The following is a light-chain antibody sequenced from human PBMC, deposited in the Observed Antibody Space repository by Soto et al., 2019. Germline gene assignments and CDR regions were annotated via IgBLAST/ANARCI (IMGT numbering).Light chain of an antibody. CDR2: DVS. CDR1: SSDVGGYNY. V-gene: IGLV2-14*01. J-gene: IGLJ2*01. Sequence: QSVLTQPASVSGSPGQSITISCTGTSSDVGGYNYVSWYQQHPGKAPKLMIYDVSNRPSGVSNRFSGSKSGTTASLTISGLQAEAEADYYCSSYATSSVVFGGGTKLTVL. CDR3: SSYATSSVV.